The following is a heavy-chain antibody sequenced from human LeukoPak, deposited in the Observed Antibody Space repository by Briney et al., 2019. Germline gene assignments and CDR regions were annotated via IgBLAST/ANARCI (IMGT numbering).Heavy chain of an antibody. CDR2: IYYSGST. V-gene: IGHV4-59*12. Sequence: PSETLSLTCTVSGGSISSYYWSWIRQPPGKGLEWIGYIYYSGSTNYNPSLKSRVTISVDTSKNQFSLKLSSVTAADTAVYYCARGRGARGYCSGGSCYYLHYWGQGTLVTVSS. J-gene: IGHJ4*02. CDR1: GGSISSYY. CDR3: ARGRGARGYCSGGSCYYLHY. D-gene: IGHD2-15*01.